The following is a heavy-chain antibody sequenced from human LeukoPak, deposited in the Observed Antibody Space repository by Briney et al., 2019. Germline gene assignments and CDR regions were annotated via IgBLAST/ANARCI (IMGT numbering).Heavy chain of an antibody. CDR3: ATGYSSSNWFDP. D-gene: IGHD6-13*01. CDR2: IYHSGST. Sequence: SETLSLTCTVSGASMSTYYWSWIRQPPGKGLEWIAYIYHSGSTNYNPSLKSRVSISVDTSKNQFSLKLSSVTAADTAVYYCATGYSSSNWFDPWGQGTLVTVPS. J-gene: IGHJ5*02. CDR1: GASMSTYY. V-gene: IGHV4-59*01.